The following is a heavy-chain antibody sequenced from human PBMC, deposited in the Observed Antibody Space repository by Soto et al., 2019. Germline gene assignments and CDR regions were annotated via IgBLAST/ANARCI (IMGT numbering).Heavy chain of an antibody. CDR3: ARAPSHGWFQHFDY. CDR2: IYSRDSDT. Sequence: PRESLKISCQCSGYRFTNFWIGWVRQSPGKGLEWMGIIYSRDSDTRYSPSFQGQVTISADKSTSSAYMQWSSLGASDTAIYYCARAPSHGWFQHFDYWGQGTLVTVSS. CDR1: GYRFTNFW. V-gene: IGHV5-51*01. J-gene: IGHJ4*02. D-gene: IGHD6-19*01.